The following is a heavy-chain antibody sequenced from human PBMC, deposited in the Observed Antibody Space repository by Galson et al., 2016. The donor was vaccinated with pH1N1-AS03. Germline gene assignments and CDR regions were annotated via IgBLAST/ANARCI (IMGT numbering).Heavy chain of an antibody. CDR3: ATDGTNGLLRWKY. CDR1: GFTFSNFA. D-gene: IGHD4-23*01. Sequence: SLRLSCAAPGFTFSNFAMSWVRQGPGEGLEWVSAISGDGDVTYYADSMKGRFIISRDNSKDTLYLQMSGLRAEDTAEYYCATDGTNGLLRWKYWSQGTLVTVSS. J-gene: IGHJ4*02. V-gene: IGHV3-23*01. CDR2: ISGDGDVT.